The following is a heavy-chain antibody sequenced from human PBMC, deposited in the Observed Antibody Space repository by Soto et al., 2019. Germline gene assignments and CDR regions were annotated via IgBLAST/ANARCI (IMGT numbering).Heavy chain of an antibody. V-gene: IGHV3-48*03. CDR2: IGTSGKTI. J-gene: IGHJ6*02. CDR3: ARDPAIYSGKFDYGLDV. CDR1: GFTFSSYE. D-gene: IGHD4-4*01. Sequence: GGSLRLSCAVSGFTFSSYEMNWVRQAPGKGLEWVSYIGTSGKTIYYADSVRGRFTISRDNAKNSLYLQMNSLRAEDTAVYFCARDPAIYSGKFDYGLDVWGRGTTVTV.